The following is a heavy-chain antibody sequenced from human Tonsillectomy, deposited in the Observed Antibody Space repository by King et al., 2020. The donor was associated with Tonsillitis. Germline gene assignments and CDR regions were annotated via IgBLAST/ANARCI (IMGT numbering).Heavy chain of an antibody. CDR3: ARVPMGRNWVDP. J-gene: IGHJ5*02. CDR1: GFTFSSYE. D-gene: IGHD2-8*01. V-gene: IGHV3-48*03. CDR2: ISSSGSTI. Sequence: VQLVESGGGLVQPGGSLRLSCAASGFTFSSYEMNWVRQAPGKGLEWVSYISSSGSTIYYADSVKGRFTISRDNAKNSLYLQMNSLRAEDTAVYYCARVPMGRNWVDPWGQGTLVTVSS.